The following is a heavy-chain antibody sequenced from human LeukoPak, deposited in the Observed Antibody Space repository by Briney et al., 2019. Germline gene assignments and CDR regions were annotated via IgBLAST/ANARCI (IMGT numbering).Heavy chain of an antibody. CDR2: ISGSGGST. D-gene: IGHD4-17*01. J-gene: IGHJ4*02. CDR1: GFTFSSYA. Sequence: HTGGSLRLSCAASGFTFSSYAMSWVRQAPVKGLEWVSAISGSGGSTYYADSVKGRFTISRDNSKNTLYLQMNSLRAEDTAVYYCAKVYGDYGDYWGQGTLVTVSS. V-gene: IGHV3-23*01. CDR3: AKVYGDYGDY.